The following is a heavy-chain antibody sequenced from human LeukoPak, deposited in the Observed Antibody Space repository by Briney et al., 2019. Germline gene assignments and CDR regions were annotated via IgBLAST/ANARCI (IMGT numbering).Heavy chain of an antibody. V-gene: IGHV4-34*01. CDR3: ARALPRPNPQITMVRGEVNPYYFDY. D-gene: IGHD3-10*01. Sequence: PSETLSPTCAVYGGSFSGYYWSWIRQPPGKGLEWIGEINHSGSTNYNPSLKSRVTISVDTSKNQISLKLSSVTAADTAVYYCARALPRPNPQITMVRGEVNPYYFDYWGQGTLVTVSS. CDR1: GGSFSGYY. J-gene: IGHJ4*02. CDR2: INHSGST.